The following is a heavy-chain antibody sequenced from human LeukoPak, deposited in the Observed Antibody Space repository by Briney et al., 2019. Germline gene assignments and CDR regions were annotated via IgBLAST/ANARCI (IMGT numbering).Heavy chain of an antibody. J-gene: IGHJ4*02. V-gene: IGHV4-39*07. CDR1: GGSISSSSYY. CDR3: ARTHCEGDCFSAIRY. CDR2: IYYSGST. Sequence: PSETLSLTCTVSGGSISSSSYYWGWIRQPPGKGLEWIGSIYYSGSTYYNPSLKSRVTISVDTSKNQFSLKLSSVTAADTAVYFCARTHCEGDCFSAIRYRGQGTPVTVSS. D-gene: IGHD2-21*02.